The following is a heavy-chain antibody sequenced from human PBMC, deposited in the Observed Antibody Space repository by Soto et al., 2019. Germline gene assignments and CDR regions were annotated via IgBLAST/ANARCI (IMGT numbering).Heavy chain of an antibody. D-gene: IGHD3-16*02. Sequence: EVQLVESGGGLVQPGGSLRLSCEVSGFTFTNYWMHWVRQAPGKGLMWVSRINPDGRTTSYADSVKGRFIISRDNAKHTVYLQLNSLRVEDTAVYYCARVEISTWGKFDSLGQGSLVTVSS. V-gene: IGHV3-74*01. CDR1: GFTFTNYW. CDR3: ARVEISTWGKFDS. CDR2: INPDGRTT. J-gene: IGHJ4*02.